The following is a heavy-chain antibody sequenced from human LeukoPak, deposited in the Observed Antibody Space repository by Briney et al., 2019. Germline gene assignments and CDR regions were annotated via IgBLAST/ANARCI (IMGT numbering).Heavy chain of an antibody. V-gene: IGHV4-39*01. D-gene: IGHD3-22*01. CDR2: IYYSGST. Sequence: PSETLSLTCTVSGGSISSSSYYWGWIRQPPGKGLEWIGSIYYSGSTYYNPSLKSRVTISVDTSKNQFSLKLSSVTAADTAVYYCARPMYYYDSSGYYSYAFDIWSQGTMVTVSS. CDR1: GGSISSSSYY. CDR3: ARPMYYYDSSGYYSYAFDI. J-gene: IGHJ3*02.